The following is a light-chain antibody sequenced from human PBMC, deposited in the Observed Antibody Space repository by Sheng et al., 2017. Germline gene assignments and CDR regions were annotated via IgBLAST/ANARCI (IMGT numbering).Light chain of an antibody. Sequence: DIQVTQSPSSLSASVGDRVTITCRASQGIANSLAWYQQKPGKAPKLLLYAASRLESGVPSRFSGSGSGTDYTLTISSLQPGDFATYYCQQYFTTRWTFGQGAKVEIK. CDR2: AAS. CDR3: QQYFTTRWT. CDR1: QGIANS. J-gene: IGKJ1*01. V-gene: IGKV1-NL1*01.